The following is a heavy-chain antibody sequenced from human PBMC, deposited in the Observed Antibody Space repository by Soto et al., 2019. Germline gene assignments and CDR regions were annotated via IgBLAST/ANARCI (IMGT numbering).Heavy chain of an antibody. CDR1: GYTFTSYA. Sequence: VKVSCKASGYTFTSYAMHWVRQAPGQRLEWMGWINAGNGNTKYSQKFQGRVTITRDTSASTAYMELSSLRSEDTAVYYCARDRPANYDFWSGYNYYFDYWGQGTLVTVS. D-gene: IGHD3-3*01. J-gene: IGHJ4*02. CDR2: INAGNGNT. CDR3: ARDRPANYDFWSGYNYYFDY. V-gene: IGHV1-3*01.